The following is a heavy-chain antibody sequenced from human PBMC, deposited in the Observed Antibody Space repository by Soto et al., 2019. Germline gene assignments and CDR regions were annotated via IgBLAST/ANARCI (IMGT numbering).Heavy chain of an antibody. CDR2: IIPIFGTA. J-gene: IGHJ6*02. Sequence: ASVKVSCKASGGTFSSYAISWVRQAPGQGLEWMGGIIPIFGTANYAQKFQGRVTITADESTSTAYMELSSLRSEDTAVYYCARKEHYYGSATLGYYGMDVWGQGTTVTVSS. CDR3: ARKEHYYGSATLGYYGMDV. CDR1: GGTFSSYA. V-gene: IGHV1-69*13. D-gene: IGHD3-10*01.